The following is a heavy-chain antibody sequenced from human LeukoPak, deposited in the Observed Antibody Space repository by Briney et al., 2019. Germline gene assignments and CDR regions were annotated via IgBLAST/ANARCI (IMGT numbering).Heavy chain of an antibody. CDR1: GFTFSGSA. J-gene: IGHJ4*02. V-gene: IGHV3-73*01. D-gene: IGHD2-15*01. CDR2: IRSKANSYAT. Sequence: GGSLRLSCAASGFTFSGSAMHWVRQASGKGLEWVGRIRSKANSYATAYAASVKGRFTIFRDDSKNTAYLQMNSLKTEDTAVYYCTRHGSYCSGGSCYSSFDYWGQGTLVTVSS. CDR3: TRHGSYCSGGSCYSSFDY.